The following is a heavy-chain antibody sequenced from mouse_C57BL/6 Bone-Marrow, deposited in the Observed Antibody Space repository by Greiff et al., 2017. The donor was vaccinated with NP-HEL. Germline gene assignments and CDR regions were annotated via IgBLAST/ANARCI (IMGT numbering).Heavy chain of an antibody. D-gene: IGHD1-1*01. CDR2: IWTGGGT. CDR1: GFSLTSYA. V-gene: IGHV2-9-1*01. CDR3: ARNYYGSSYYFDY. J-gene: IGHJ2*01. Sequence: QVQLKESGPGLVAPSQSLSITCTVSGFSLTSYAISWVRQPPGKGLEWLGVIWTGGGTTYNSALNSRLSISKDNSKSQVFLKMNSLQTDDTARYYCARNYYGSSYYFDYWGQGTTLTVSS.